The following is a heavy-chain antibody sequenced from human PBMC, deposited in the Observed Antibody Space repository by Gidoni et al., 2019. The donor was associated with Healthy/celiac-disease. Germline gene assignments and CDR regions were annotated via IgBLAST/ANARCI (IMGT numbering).Heavy chain of an antibody. D-gene: IGHD3-9*01. CDR3: AKDMLYYDILTGYYDY. V-gene: IGHV3-9*01. Sequence: EVQLVESGGGLVQPGRSLRLSCAASGFTFDDYAMHWVRQAPGKGLEWVSGISWNSGSIGYADSVKGRFTISRDNAKNSLYLQMNSLRAEDTALNYCAKDMLYYDILTGYYDYWGQGTLVTVSS. J-gene: IGHJ4*02. CDR1: GFTFDDYA. CDR2: ISWNSGSI.